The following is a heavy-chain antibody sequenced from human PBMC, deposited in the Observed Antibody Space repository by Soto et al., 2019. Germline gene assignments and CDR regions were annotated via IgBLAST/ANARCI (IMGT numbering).Heavy chain of an antibody. D-gene: IGHD5-18*01. J-gene: IGHJ6*02. V-gene: IGHV1-69*13. CDR3: ARERRGYSYGYGVHHTPINYYYYGMDV. CDR2: IIPIFGTA. Sequence: GASVKVSCKASGGTFSSYAISWVRQAPGQGLEWMGGIIPIFGTANYAQKFQGRVTITADESTSTAYMELSSLRSEDTAVYYCARERRGYSYGYGVHHTPINYYYYGMDVWGQGTTVTVSS. CDR1: GGTFSSYA.